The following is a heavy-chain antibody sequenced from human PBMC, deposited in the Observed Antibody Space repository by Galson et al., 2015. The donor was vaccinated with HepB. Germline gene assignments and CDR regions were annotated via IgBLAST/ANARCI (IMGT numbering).Heavy chain of an antibody. V-gene: IGHV3-21*01. D-gene: IGHD3-16*01. CDR2: ISSSSSSI. J-gene: IGHJ4*02. CDR1: GFTFSTYT. CDR3: ARVVGFSYGVDS. Sequence: SLRLSCAASGFTFSTYTMNWVRQAPGKGLEWVSSISSSSSSIYYADSLKGRFTISRDNAKNSLYLQMNSLRAEDTAVYYCARVVGFSYGVDSWGQGTLVTVSS.